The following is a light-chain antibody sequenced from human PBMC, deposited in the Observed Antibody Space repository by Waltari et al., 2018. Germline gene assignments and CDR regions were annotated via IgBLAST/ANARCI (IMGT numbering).Light chain of an antibody. J-gene: IGKJ2*01. Sequence: DIQMTQSPSSLHASVGDRVTITCRASQSIGSYLNWYQHKPGKAPKFLIFAASSLQSGVPSRFSGSGSVTDFTLTISSVQPEDFATYFCQQSYSSPYTFGQGTKVEIK. V-gene: IGKV1-39*01. CDR3: QQSYSSPYT. CDR2: AAS. CDR1: QSIGSY.